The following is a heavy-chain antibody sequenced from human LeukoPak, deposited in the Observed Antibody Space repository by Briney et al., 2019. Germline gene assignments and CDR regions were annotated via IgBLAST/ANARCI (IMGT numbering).Heavy chain of an antibody. CDR3: AKGVGTLVPSHFDY. Sequence: GGSLRLSCAGSGFTFSSYAMTWVRQAPGKGLEWVSLISDSGGSTYYAGSVKGRFTISRDNSRNTLYLQMNSLRPVDTAVYYCAKGVGTLVPSHFDYWGQGTLVTVSS. CDR2: ISDSGGST. J-gene: IGHJ4*02. D-gene: IGHD2-2*01. CDR1: GFTFSSYA. V-gene: IGHV3-23*01.